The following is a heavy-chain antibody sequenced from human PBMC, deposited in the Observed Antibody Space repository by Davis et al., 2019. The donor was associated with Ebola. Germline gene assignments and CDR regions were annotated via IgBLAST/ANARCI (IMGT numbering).Heavy chain of an antibody. CDR1: GYTFTSYA. CDR3: ATFGPGYSYGYGDY. Sequence: ASVKVSCKASGYTFTSYAMHWVRQAPGQRLEWMGWINAGNGNTKYSQKFQGRVTITRDTSISTAYMELSRLRSDDTAVYYCATFGPGYSYGYGDYWGQGTLVTVSS. V-gene: IGHV1-3*01. J-gene: IGHJ4*02. CDR2: INAGNGNT. D-gene: IGHD5-18*01.